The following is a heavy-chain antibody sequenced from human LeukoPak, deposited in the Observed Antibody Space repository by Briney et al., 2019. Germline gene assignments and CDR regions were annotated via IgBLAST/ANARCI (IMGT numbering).Heavy chain of an antibody. V-gene: IGHV4-4*07. D-gene: IGHD1-26*01. J-gene: IGHJ4*02. CDR2: IYATGST. CDR3: GRQGYTASYYFLDF. CDR1: GAFFSTYW. Sequence: SATLSLTCDVSGAFFSTYWWGWVRQPAGKGLEWIGRIYATGSTQFNPSLKSRLTLSMDTSTNQLSLKLTSVTAADTAVYFCGRQGYTASYYFLDFWSQGTLVTVSS.